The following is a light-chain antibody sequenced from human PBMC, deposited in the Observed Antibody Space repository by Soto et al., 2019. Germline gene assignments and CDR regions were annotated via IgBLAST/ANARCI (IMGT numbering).Light chain of an antibody. CDR3: LLSYPTNRV. J-gene: IGLJ2*01. V-gene: IGLV7-46*01. Sequence: QAVVTQEPSLTVSPGGTVTLTCASSAVAVTSGHYPYWFQQKPGQAPRTLIYETNTKQSWTPARFSGSLLGGKAVLTLSGAHPDDEAEYYCLLSYPTNRVFGGGTKLTVL. CDR1: AVAVTSGHY. CDR2: ETN.